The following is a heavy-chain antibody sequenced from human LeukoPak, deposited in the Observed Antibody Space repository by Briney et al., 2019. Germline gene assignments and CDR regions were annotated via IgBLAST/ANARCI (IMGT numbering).Heavy chain of an antibody. V-gene: IGHV4-30-2*01. CDR2: ISHSRTT. Sequence: SETLSLTCAVSGGSISSGGYSWSWIRQPPGKGLEWIGYISHSRTTYYNPSLKSRVTISVDRSKNQFSLKLTSVTAADPAVYYCARYSSTWPYWYFDLWGRGTLVTVSS. CDR1: GGSISSGGYS. CDR3: ARYSSTWPYWYFDL. D-gene: IGHD6-13*01. J-gene: IGHJ2*01.